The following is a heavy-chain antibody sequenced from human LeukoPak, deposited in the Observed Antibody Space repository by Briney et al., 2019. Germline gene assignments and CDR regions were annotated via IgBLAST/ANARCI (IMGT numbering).Heavy chain of an antibody. D-gene: IGHD3-3*01. J-gene: IGHJ6*03. CDR2: INPNSGGT. CDR3: ARDFSRFSGYYYYMDV. Sequence: ASVKVSCKASGYTFTGYYMHWVRQAPGQGLEWMGWINPNSGGTNYAQKFQGRVTMTRDTSISTAYMELSRLRSDDTAVYYCARDFSRFSGYYYYMDVWGKGTTVTVSS. V-gene: IGHV1-2*02. CDR1: GYTFTGYY.